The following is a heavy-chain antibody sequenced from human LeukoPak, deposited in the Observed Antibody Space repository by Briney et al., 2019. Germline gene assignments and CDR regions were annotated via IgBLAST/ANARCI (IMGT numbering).Heavy chain of an antibody. CDR2: INHSGST. CDR3: ATGSTAGTFGTAKYYFDY. V-gene: IGHV4-34*01. Sequence: SETLSLTCAVYGGSFSGYYWSWIRQPPGKGLEWIGEINHSGSTNYNSSLKSRVTISVDTSKNQFSLKLSSVTAADTAVYYCATGSTAGTFGTAKYYFDYWGQGTLVTVSS. CDR1: GGSFSGYY. D-gene: IGHD6-19*01. J-gene: IGHJ4*02.